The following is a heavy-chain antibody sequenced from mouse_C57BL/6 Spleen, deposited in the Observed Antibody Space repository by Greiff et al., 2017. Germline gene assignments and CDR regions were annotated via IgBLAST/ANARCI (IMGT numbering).Heavy chain of an antibody. CDR1: GYSITSGYY. D-gene: IGHD1-1*01. Sequence: EESGPGLVKPSQSLSLTCSVTGYSITSGYYWNWIRQFPGNKLEWMGYISYDGSNNYNPSLKNRISITRDTSKNQFFLKLNSVTTEDTATYYCARDYGSRHAMDYWGQGTSVTVSS. CDR2: ISYDGSN. J-gene: IGHJ4*01. CDR3: ARDYGSRHAMDY. V-gene: IGHV3-6*01.